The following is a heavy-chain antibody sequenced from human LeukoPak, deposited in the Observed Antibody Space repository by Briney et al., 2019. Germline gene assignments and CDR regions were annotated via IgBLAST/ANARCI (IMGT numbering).Heavy chain of an antibody. CDR3: ARFTYTARPSDV. CDR1: GGSISGYY. V-gene: IGHV4-4*09. CDR2: IYSSGST. J-gene: IGHJ6*04. D-gene: IGHD6-6*01. Sequence: SETLSLTCSVSGGSISGYYWSWIRQPPGQTLEWIGYIYSSGSTNYNPSLQSRVTMSVDTSMNQFSLRLSSVAAADTAVYYCARFTYTARPSDVWGKGTTVTVSS.